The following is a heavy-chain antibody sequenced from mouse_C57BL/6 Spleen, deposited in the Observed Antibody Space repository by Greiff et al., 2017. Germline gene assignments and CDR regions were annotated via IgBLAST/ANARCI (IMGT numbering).Heavy chain of an antibody. V-gene: IGHV5-17*01. J-gene: IGHJ2*01. Sequence: EVKLVESGGGLVKPGGSLKLSCAASGFTFSDYGMHWVRQAPEKGLEWVAYISSGSSTNYYADTVKGRFTISRDNAKNTLFLQMTSLRSEDTAMYYCARRWLLFFDYWGQGTTLTVSS. CDR3: ARRWLLFFDY. D-gene: IGHD2-3*01. CDR2: ISSGSSTN. CDR1: GFTFSDYG.